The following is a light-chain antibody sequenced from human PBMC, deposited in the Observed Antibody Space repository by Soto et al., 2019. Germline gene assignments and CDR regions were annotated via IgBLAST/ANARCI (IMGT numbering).Light chain of an antibody. CDR3: AAWDDSLNGRV. J-gene: IGLJ1*01. CDR1: SSNIGSNT. Sequence: QSVPTQPPSASGTPGQRVTISCSGSSSNIGSNTVNWYQQLPGTAPKLLIYSNNQRPSGVPDRFSGSKSGTSASLAISGLQSEDEADYYCAAWDDSLNGRVFGTGTKLTVL. CDR2: SNN. V-gene: IGLV1-44*01.